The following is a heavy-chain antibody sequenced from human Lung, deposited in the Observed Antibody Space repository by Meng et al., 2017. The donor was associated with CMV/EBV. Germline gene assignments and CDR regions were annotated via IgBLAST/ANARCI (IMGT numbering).Heavy chain of an antibody. Sequence: LXCTVSGGSISSSSYYWGWIRQPPGKGLEWIGSIYYSGSTYYNPSLKSRVTISVDTSKNQFSLKLSSVTAADTAVYYCASGYDLRFDYWDQGTLVTVSS. CDR3: ASGYDLRFDY. V-gene: IGHV4-39*01. CDR2: IYYSGST. CDR1: GGSISSSSYY. D-gene: IGHD5-12*01. J-gene: IGHJ4*02.